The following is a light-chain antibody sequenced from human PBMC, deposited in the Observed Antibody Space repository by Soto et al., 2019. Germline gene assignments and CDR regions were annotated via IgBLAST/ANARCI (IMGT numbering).Light chain of an antibody. J-gene: IGKJ5*01. V-gene: IGKV1-5*03. CDR2: KAS. CDR1: QTISSW. CDR3: QQLNSYPSIT. Sequence: DIQMTQSPSTLSGSVGDRVTITCRASQTISSWLTWYQQKPGKAPKLLIYKASTLKSGVPSRFSGSGSGTDFTLTISSLQPEDFATYYCQQLNSYPSITFGQGTRLEIK.